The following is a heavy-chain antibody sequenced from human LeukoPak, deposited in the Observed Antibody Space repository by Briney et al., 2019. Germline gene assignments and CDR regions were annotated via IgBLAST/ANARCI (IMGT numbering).Heavy chain of an antibody. CDR1: GFTFSSYG. Sequence: GGSLRLSCAASGFTFSSYGMHWVRQAPGKGLEWVAVIWYGGSNKYYADSVKGRFTISRDNSKNTLYLQMNSLRAEDMAVYYCAKEARIAAAGTFGLDYWGQGTLVTVSS. V-gene: IGHV3-30*02. CDR3: AKEARIAAAGTFGLDY. J-gene: IGHJ4*02. CDR2: IWYGGSNK. D-gene: IGHD6-13*01.